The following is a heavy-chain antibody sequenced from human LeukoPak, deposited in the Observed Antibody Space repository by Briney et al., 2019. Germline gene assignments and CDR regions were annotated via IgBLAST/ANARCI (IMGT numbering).Heavy chain of an antibody. CDR1: GFAFSSYW. Sequence: SGGSLRLSCAASGFAFSSYWMSWARQAPGKGLEWVANIKQDGSEKYYVDSVKGRFTISRDNAKNSLYLQMNSLRAEDTAVYYCARSGPSFYYYGSGSYYRDYHYYYMDVWGKGTTVTVSS. V-gene: IGHV3-7*01. D-gene: IGHD3-10*01. J-gene: IGHJ6*03. CDR3: ARSGPSFYYYGSGSYYRDYHYYYMDV. CDR2: IKQDGSEK.